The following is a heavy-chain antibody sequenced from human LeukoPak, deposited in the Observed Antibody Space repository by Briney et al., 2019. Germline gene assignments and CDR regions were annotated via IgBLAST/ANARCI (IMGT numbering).Heavy chain of an antibody. J-gene: IGHJ3*02. CDR2: IYHSGST. D-gene: IGHD3-16*02. CDR3: ARASPMITFGGVIVMGPSAFDI. CDR1: GGSISSSNW. Sequence: SETLSLTCAVSGGSISSSNWWSWVRQPPGKGLGWIGEIYHSGSTNYNPSLKSRVTISVDKSKNQFSLKLSSVTAADTAVYYCARASPMITFGGVIVMGPSAFDIWGQGTMVTVSS. V-gene: IGHV4-4*02.